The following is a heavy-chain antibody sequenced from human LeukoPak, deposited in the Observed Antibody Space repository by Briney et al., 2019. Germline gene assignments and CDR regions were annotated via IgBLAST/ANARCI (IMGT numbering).Heavy chain of an antibody. Sequence: GGSLRLSCAASGFTSSSYAMSWVRQAPGEGLEWVSAISGSGGSTYYADSVKGRFTISRDNSKNTLYLQMNSLRAEDTAVYYCAKAPYILPEYHSGSYSYFDYWGQGTLVTVSS. CDR2: ISGSGGST. V-gene: IGHV3-23*01. D-gene: IGHD1-26*01. J-gene: IGHJ4*02. CDR3: AKAPYILPEYHSGSYSYFDY. CDR1: GFTSSSYA.